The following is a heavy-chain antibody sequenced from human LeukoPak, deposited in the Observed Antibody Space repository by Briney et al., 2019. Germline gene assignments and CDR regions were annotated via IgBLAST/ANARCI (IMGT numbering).Heavy chain of an antibody. D-gene: IGHD3-10*01. CDR2: IYYSGST. J-gene: IGHJ4*02. V-gene: IGHV4-61*01. CDR3: AREGQPGGLDY. Sequence: SETLSLTCTVSGDSISSSRSYWGWIRQPPGKGLEWIGYIYYSGSTNYNPSLKSRVTISVDTSKNQFSLKLSSVTAADTAVYYCAREGQPGGLDYWGQGTLVTVSS. CDR1: GDSISSSRSY.